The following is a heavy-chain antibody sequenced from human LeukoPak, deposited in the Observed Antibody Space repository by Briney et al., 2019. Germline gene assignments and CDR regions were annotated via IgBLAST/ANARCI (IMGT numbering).Heavy chain of an antibody. J-gene: IGHJ4*02. CDR3: AKDPLITMIPSFDY. D-gene: IGHD3-22*01. V-gene: IGHV3-23*01. Sequence: GGSLRLSCAASGFTFSSYAMSWVRQAPGKGLEWVSAISGSGGSTYYADSVEGRFTISRDNSKNTLYLQMNSLRAEDTAVYYCAKDPLITMIPSFDYWGQGTLVTVPS. CDR1: GFTFSSYA. CDR2: ISGSGGST.